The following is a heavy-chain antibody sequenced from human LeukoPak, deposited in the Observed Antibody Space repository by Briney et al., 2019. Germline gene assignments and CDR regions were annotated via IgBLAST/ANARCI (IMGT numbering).Heavy chain of an antibody. J-gene: IGHJ4*02. CDR3: ARYPMNFWSGPFDY. Sequence: GGSLRLSCAASGFTFSSYAMHWVRQAPGKGLEYVSSINSNGRSTYSGNSVKGRFTISRDNSKNTLYLQMGSLRADDMAVYYCARYPMNFWSGPFDYWGQGTLVTVSS. CDR1: GFTFSSYA. CDR2: INSNGRST. V-gene: IGHV3-64*01. D-gene: IGHD3-3*01.